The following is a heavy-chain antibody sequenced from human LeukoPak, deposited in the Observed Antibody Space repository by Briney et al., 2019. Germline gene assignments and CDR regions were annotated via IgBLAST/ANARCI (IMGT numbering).Heavy chain of an antibody. CDR1: GFTFSSYG. CDR2: IRSDGNNK. CDR3: AKDGSGYSYSDY. Sequence: PGGSLRLPCAASGFTFSSYGMHWVRQAPGKGLEWVAFIRSDGNNKYYADSVKGRFTISRDNSKNTLYLQMNSLRSEDTAVYYCAKDGSGYSYSDYWGQGTLVTVSS. J-gene: IGHJ4*02. D-gene: IGHD5-18*01. V-gene: IGHV3-30*02.